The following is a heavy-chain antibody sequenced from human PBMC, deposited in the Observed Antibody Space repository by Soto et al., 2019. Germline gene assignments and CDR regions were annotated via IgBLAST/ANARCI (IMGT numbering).Heavy chain of an antibody. CDR2: IYYSGNT. Sequence: PSETLSLTCTVSGGSISSSSYYWAWIRQPPGKGLEWIGSIYYSGNTYYNPSLKSRVTISVDTSKNQFSLKLNSVTAADTAVYYCARQGPVVVPAGHDYWAQRILVIVSS. V-gene: IGHV4-39*01. CDR3: ARQGPVVVPAGHDY. D-gene: IGHD2-2*01. CDR1: GGSISSSSYY. J-gene: IGHJ4*02.